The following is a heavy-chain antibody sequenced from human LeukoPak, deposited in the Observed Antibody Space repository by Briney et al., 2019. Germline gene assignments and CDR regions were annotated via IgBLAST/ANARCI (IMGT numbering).Heavy chain of an antibody. V-gene: IGHV1-69*13. D-gene: IGHD3-10*01. CDR3: AREGSYGSGSWGIDY. Sequence: SVKVSCKASGGTFSSYTISWVRQAPGQGLEWMGRIIPIFGTANYAQKFQGRVTITADESTSTAYMELSSLRSEDTAVYYCAREGSYGSGSWGIDYWGQGTLVTVSS. CDR1: GGTFSSYT. J-gene: IGHJ4*02. CDR2: IIPIFGTA.